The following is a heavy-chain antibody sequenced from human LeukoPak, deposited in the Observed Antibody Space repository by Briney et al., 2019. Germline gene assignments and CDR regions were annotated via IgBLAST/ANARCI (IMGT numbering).Heavy chain of an antibody. D-gene: IGHD3-3*01. CDR3: AREHDPSITIFGVVIHYYYGMDV. Sequence: GSLLLSCAASGFTFISYAMHWVRQAPGKGLEWVAVISYDGSNKYYADSVKGRFTISRDNSKNTLYLQMNSLRAEDTAVYYCAREHDPSITIFGVVIHYYYGMDVWGQGTTVTVSS. J-gene: IGHJ6*02. V-gene: IGHV3-30-3*01. CDR2: ISYDGSNK. CDR1: GFTFISYA.